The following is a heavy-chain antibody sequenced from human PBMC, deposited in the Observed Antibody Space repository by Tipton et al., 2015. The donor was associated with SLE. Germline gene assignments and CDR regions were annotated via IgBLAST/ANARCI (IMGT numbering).Heavy chain of an antibody. CDR2: IYYSGST. V-gene: IGHV4-39*07. J-gene: IGHJ5*02. D-gene: IGHD5-12*01. CDR3: ARGGAGYPAAFDP. CDR1: GGSISSSSYY. Sequence: TLSLTCTVSGGSISSSSYYWGWIRQPPGKGLEWIGSIYYSGSTYYNPSLKSRVTISVDTSKNQFSLKLSSVTAADTAVYYCARGGAGYPAAFDPWGRGTLVTVSS.